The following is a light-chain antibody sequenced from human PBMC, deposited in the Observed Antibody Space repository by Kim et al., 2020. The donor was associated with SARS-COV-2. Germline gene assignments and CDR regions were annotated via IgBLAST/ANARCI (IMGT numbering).Light chain of an antibody. J-gene: IGLJ3*02. CDR1: VLAKKY. V-gene: IGLV3-27*01. Sequence: SYELTQPSSVSVSPGQTARITCSGDVLAKKYGRWFQQKPGQAPVLVIYQNNERPSGIPERFSGSNSGTTVTLTISGAQVEDEADYYCYSAAYNTWVFGGGTQLTVL. CDR3: YSAAYNTWV. CDR2: QNN.